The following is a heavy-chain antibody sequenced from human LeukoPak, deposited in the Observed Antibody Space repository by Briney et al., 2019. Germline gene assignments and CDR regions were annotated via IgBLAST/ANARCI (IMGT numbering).Heavy chain of an antibody. CDR3: VRARAGGLDY. J-gene: IGHJ4*02. D-gene: IGHD3-16*01. CDR2: LSFDGAHK. CDR1: GFTFRHYS. Sequence: GGSLRLSCAASGFTFRHYSVHWVRQAPGRGLEGGAVLSFDGAHKYYAESVKGRVTISRDNSNNTLFLQMDSLRIEDTALYYCVRARAGGLDYWGQGTLVTVSS. V-gene: IGHV3-30*04.